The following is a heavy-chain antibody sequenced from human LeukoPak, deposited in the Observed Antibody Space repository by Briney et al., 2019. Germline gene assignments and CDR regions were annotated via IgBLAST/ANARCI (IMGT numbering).Heavy chain of an antibody. V-gene: IGHV1-2*02. CDR1: GYTFTGYY. Sequence: VASVKVSCKASGYTFTGYYMHWVRQAPGQGLEWMGWINPNSGGTNYAQKFQGRVTMTRDTSISTAYMELSSLRSEDTAVYYCARDLRLVGEMATISGAFDIWGQGTMVTVSS. D-gene: IGHD5-24*01. CDR2: INPNSGGT. J-gene: IGHJ3*02. CDR3: ARDLRLVGEMATISGAFDI.